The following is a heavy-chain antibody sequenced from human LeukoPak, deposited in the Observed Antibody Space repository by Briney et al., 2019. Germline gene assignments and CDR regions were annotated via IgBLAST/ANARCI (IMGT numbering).Heavy chain of an antibody. D-gene: IGHD4-17*01. V-gene: IGHV3-30*02. J-gene: IGHJ4*02. Sequence: GGSLRLSCAASGFTFSSYWMSWVRQAPGKGLEWVAFIRYDGSNKYYADSVKGRFTISRDNSKNTLYLQMNSLRAEDTAVYYCAKFRTTVTPSPFDYWGQGTLVTVSS. CDR1: GFTFSSYW. CDR2: IRYDGSNK. CDR3: AKFRTTVTPSPFDY.